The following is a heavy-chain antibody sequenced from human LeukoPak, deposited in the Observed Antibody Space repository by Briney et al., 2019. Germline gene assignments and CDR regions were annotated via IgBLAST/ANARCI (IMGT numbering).Heavy chain of an antibody. CDR1: GFTFSSYW. CDR3: ARDGGSYYYYYMDV. Sequence: GGSLRLSCAASGFTFSSYWMSWVRQAPGKGLEWVANMKQDGSEKYYVDSVKGRFTISRDNAMNSLNLQMDSLRAEDTAVYYCARDGGSYYYYYMDVWGKGTTVTVSS. CDR2: MKQDGSEK. D-gene: IGHD3-10*01. J-gene: IGHJ6*03. V-gene: IGHV3-7*01.